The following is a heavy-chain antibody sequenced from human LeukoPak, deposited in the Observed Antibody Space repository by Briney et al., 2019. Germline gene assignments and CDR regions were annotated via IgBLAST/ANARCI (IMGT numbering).Heavy chain of an antibody. CDR1: GFTFSSNS. CDR2: IYSGGST. V-gene: IGHV3-66*01. CDR3: ARGGPNYYGSGSPFDY. J-gene: IGHJ4*02. Sequence: GGFLRLSCAASGFTFSSNSMNWVRQAPGKGLEWVSVIYSGGSTYYADSVKGRFTISRDNSKNTLYLQMNSLRAEDTAVYYCARGGPNYYGSGSPFDYWGQGTLVTVSS. D-gene: IGHD3-10*01.